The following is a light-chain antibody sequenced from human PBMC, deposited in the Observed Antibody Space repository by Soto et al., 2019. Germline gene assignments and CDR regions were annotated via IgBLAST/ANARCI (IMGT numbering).Light chain of an antibody. CDR2: TAS. Sequence: EVVMTQSPATLSVSPWERATLSCRASQSVGSNLAWYQQKPGQAPRLLIYTASTRATGIPAKFSASGSGTEFTLTISSLQSEDFAVYYCQQYNKWPQTFGQGTKVDI. V-gene: IGKV3-15*01. CDR1: QSVGSN. J-gene: IGKJ1*01. CDR3: QQYNKWPQT.